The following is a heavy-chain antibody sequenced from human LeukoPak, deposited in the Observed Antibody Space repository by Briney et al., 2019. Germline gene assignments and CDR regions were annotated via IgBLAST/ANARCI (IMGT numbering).Heavy chain of an antibody. D-gene: IGHD3-16*02. CDR3: ARDDYVWGSYRYTPFDY. CDR1: GFTFSSYA. V-gene: IGHV3-30-3*01. J-gene: IGHJ4*02. Sequence: GGSLRLSCAASGFTFSSYAMHWVRQAPGKGLEWVAVISYDGSNKYYADSVKGRFTISRDNSKNTLYLQMNSLRAEDTAVYYCARDDYVWGSYRYTPFDYWGQGTLVTVSS. CDR2: ISYDGSNK.